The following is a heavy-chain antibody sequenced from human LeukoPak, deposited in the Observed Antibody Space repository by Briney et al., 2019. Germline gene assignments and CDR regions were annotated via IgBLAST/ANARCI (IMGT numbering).Heavy chain of an antibody. J-gene: IGHJ6*02. Sequence: PGESLKISCKGSGYSFTSYWSCWLRQMPGKGLEWMGIIYPGDSDTRYSPSFQGQVTISADKSISTAYLQWSSLMASDTAMHYCARLSLPRVSFYGMDVWGQGTTVTVSS. V-gene: IGHV5-51*01. CDR1: GYSFTSYW. CDR3: ARLSLPRVSFYGMDV. D-gene: IGHD3-22*01. CDR2: IYPGDSDT.